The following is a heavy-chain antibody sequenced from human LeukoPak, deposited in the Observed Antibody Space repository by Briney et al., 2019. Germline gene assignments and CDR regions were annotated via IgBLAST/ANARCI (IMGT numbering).Heavy chain of an antibody. CDR2: ISSSSSYI. CDR1: GFTFSSYS. V-gene: IGHV3-21*01. D-gene: IGHD2-2*01. CDR3: ARDAPDCSSTSCYEGYGMDV. Sequence: GGSLRLSCAASGFTFSSYSMNWVRQAPGKGLEWVSSISSSSSYIYYADSVKGRFTISRDNAKNSLYLQMNSLRAEDTAVYYCARDAPDCSSTSCYEGYGMDVWGQGTTVTVSS. J-gene: IGHJ6*02.